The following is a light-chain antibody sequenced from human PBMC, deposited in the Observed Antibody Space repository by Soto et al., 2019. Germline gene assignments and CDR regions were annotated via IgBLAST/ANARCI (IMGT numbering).Light chain of an antibody. J-gene: IGLJ1*01. CDR1: TSDVGGHDF. CDR2: EVT. Sequence: QSVLTQPASVSLSPGQSITISCIGSTSDVGGHDFVSWYQHHPGKAPKRLIFEVTNRPSGVSHRFSGSKSGNTASLTISGLQVEDEADYYCTSYSSRSPYVFGTGTKVTVL. V-gene: IGLV2-14*01. CDR3: TSYSSRSPYV.